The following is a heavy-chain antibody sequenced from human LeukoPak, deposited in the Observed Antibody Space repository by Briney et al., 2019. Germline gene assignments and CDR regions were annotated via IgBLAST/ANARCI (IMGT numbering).Heavy chain of an antibody. Sequence: GGSLGLSCAASGFSFSNYWMGWVRQASGKGLACVANIKTDGSETYYVDSVKGRFTISRDNAKNSLYLQMNSLRAEDTALYYCAKDIGEWLLLFDYWGQGTLVTVSS. CDR1: GFSFSNYW. CDR2: IKTDGSET. J-gene: IGHJ4*02. V-gene: IGHV3-7*03. D-gene: IGHD3-3*01. CDR3: AKDIGEWLLLFDY.